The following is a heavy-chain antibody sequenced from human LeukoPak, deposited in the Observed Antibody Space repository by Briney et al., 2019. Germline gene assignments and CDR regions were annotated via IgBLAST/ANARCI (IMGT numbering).Heavy chain of an antibody. CDR2: IIPIFGTA. J-gene: IGHJ3*02. V-gene: IGHV1-69*05. CDR1: GGTFSSYA. D-gene: IGHD2-2*01. CDR3: ARAISRGPDAFDI. Sequence: SVKFSCKASGGTFSSYAISWVRQAPGQGLEWMGGIIPIFGTANYAQKFQGRVTITTDESTSTAYMELSSLRSEDTAVYYCARAISRGPDAFDIWGQGTMVTVSS.